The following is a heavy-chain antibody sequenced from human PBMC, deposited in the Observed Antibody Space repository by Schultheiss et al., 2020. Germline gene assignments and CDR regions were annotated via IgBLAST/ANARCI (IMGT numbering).Heavy chain of an antibody. J-gene: IGHJ4*02. CDR1: GFTFSSYA. D-gene: IGHD4-17*01. CDR3: ARNSHYGDQRRGVVY. CDR2: ISYDGSNK. Sequence: GESLKISCAASGFTFSSYAMHWVRQAPGKGLEWVAFISYDGSNKYYADSVKGRFTISRDNSKNTLYLQMNSLRAEDTAVYYCARNSHYGDQRRGVVYWGQGTLVTVSS. V-gene: IGHV3-30-3*01.